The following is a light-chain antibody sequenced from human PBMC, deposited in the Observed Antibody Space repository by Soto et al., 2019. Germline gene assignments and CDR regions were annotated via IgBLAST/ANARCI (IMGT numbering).Light chain of an antibody. Sequence: EIVLTQSPGTLSLSPGERATLSCSASQSVNSNYLAWYQQTSGQAPRLLIYGASSKATGIPDRFSGSGSGTSYTLTISRLETEDFAEYYCQQYGSSPITFGQGARLEIK. CDR3: QQYGSSPIT. J-gene: IGKJ5*01. CDR2: GAS. V-gene: IGKV3-20*01. CDR1: QSVNSNY.